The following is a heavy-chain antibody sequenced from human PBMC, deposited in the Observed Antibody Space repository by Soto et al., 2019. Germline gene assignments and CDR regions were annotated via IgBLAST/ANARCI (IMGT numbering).Heavy chain of an antibody. CDR1: GFTFAHYA. V-gene: IGHV3-30*18. Sequence: GESLKISCAASGFTFAHYAMHWVRHSPGKGLEWVAFMSHDENRKLYSDSVKGRFTISRDNSKSTLYLQMDRLRPEDSAMYYCAKDYDFWSASVNPYFYSWGLGSLVTVSS. J-gene: IGHJ4*02. D-gene: IGHD3-3*01. CDR3: AKDYDFWSASVNPYFYS. CDR2: MSHDENRK.